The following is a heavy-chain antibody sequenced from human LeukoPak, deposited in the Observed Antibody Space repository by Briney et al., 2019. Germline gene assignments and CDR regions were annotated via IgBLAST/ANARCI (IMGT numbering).Heavy chain of an antibody. CDR3: ARDNQDYYDSSGAFDI. V-gene: IGHV1-18*01. J-gene: IGHJ3*02. Sequence: ASVKASCKASGYTFTSYGISWVRQAPGQGLEWMGWISAYNGNTNYAQKLQGRVTMTTDTSTSTAYMELRSLRSDDTAVYYCARDNQDYYDSSGAFDIWGQGTMVTVSS. D-gene: IGHD3-22*01. CDR2: ISAYNGNT. CDR1: GYTFTSYG.